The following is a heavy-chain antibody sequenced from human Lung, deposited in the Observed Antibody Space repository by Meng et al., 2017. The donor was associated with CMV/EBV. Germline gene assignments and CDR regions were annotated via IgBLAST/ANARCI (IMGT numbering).Heavy chain of an antibody. CDR3: ARDSLYEPKYGTDG. Sequence: LXCTVSGGSISSSSYYWSWIRQHPGKGPEWIGYVFHTGATYYSPSLNSRLTLSLDTSKNQFSLKLSSVTAADTAVYYCARDSLYEPKYGTDGWGPGXTVTVSS. J-gene: IGHJ6*02. D-gene: IGHD5/OR15-5a*01. CDR1: GGSISSSSYY. V-gene: IGHV4-31*03. CDR2: VFHTGAT.